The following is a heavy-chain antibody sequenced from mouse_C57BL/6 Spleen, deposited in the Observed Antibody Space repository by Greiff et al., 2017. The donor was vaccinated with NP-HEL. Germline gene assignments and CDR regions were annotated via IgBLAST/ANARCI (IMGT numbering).Heavy chain of an antibody. V-gene: IGHV1-15*01. J-gene: IGHJ2*01. CDR3: TRDGSSYRDYFDY. CDR1: GYTFTDYE. CDR2: IDPETGGT. Sequence: VKVVESGAELVRPGASVTLSCKASGYTFTDYEMHWVKQTPVHGLEWIGAIDPETGGTAYNQKFKGKAILTADKSSSTAYMELRSLTSEDSAVYYCTRDGSSYRDYFDYWGQGTTLTVSS. D-gene: IGHD1-1*01.